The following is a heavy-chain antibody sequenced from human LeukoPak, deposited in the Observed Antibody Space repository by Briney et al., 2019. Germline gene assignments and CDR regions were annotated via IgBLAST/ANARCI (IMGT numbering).Heavy chain of an antibody. V-gene: IGHV1-24*01. CDR3: ARRGFGLVFDAFDI. D-gene: IGHD3-3*01. J-gene: IGHJ3*02. CDR1: GYTLTELS. Sequence: ASVKVSCKVSGYTLTELSMHWVRQAPGKGLEWMGGFDPEDGETIYAQKFQGRVTITEDTSTDTAYMELSSLRSEDTAVYYCARRGFGLVFDAFDIWGQGTMVTVSS. CDR2: FDPEDGET.